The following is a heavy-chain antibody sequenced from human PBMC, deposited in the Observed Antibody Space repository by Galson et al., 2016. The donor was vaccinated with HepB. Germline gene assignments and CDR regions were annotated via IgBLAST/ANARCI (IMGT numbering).Heavy chain of an antibody. CDR1: GFIFNNYA. CDR3: ARDDFWTGPPSASFSFDY. Sequence: SLRLSCAASGFIFNNYAMHWVRQAPGKGLEWAAVISDDGSNKYYADSVKGRFTISRDNSKNTLYLQMNSLRAEDTAVFYCARDDFWTGPPSASFSFDYWGQGTLVTVSS. CDR2: ISDDGSNK. J-gene: IGHJ4*02. V-gene: IGHV3-30-3*01. D-gene: IGHD3/OR15-3a*01.